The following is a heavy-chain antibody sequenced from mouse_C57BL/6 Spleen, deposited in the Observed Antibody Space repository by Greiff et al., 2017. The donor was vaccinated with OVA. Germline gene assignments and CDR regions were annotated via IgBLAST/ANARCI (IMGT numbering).Heavy chain of an antibody. CDR2: IDPETGGT. J-gene: IGHJ1*03. CDR1: GYTFTDYE. Sequence: VQGVESGAELVRPGASVTLSCKASGYTFTDYEMHWVKQTPVHGLEWIGAIDPETGGTAYNQKFKGKAILTADKSSSTAYMELRSLTSEDSAVYYCTRGDPDWYFDVWGTGTTVTVSS. D-gene: IGHD3-3*01. CDR3: TRGDPDWYFDV. V-gene: IGHV1-15*01.